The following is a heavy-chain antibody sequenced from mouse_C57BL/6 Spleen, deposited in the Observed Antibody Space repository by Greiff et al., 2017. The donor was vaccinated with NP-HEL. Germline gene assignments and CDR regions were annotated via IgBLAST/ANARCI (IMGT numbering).Heavy chain of an antibody. CDR2: INYDGSST. CDR3: ASGEVPYFDY. CDR1: GFTFSDYY. V-gene: IGHV5-16*01. J-gene: IGHJ2*01. Sequence: EVKLVESEGGLVQPGSSMKLSCTASGFTFSDYYMAWVRQVPEKGLEWVANINYDGSSTYYLDSLKSRFIISRDNAKNILYLQMSSLKSEDTATYYCASGEVPYFDYWGQGTTLTVSS.